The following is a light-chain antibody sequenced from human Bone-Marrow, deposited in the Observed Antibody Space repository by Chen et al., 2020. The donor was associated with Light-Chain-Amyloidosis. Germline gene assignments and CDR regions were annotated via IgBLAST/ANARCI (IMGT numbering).Light chain of an antibody. V-gene: IGKV3-20*01. CDR2: GSS. CDR3: QQYGTSPLT. Sequence: DIVFPQSPGTLSLSPGEGANLSCRASQTISSNYLTWYQQKFGQAPRLLIYGSSSRATGIPDRFTGSGSGTDFTLTINRLEPEDFAMYYCQQYGTSPLTFGGGTKVEIK. CDR1: QTISSNY. J-gene: IGKJ4*01.